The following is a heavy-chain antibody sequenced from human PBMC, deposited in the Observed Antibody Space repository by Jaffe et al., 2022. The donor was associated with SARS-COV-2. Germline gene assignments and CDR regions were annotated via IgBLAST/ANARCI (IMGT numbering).Heavy chain of an antibody. CDR2: ISSSSSTI. Sequence: EVQLVESGGGLVQPGGSLRLSCAASGFTFSSYSMNWVRQAPGKGLEWVSYISSSSSTIYYADSVKGRFTISRDNAKNSLYLQMNSLRAEDTAVYYCARGPYYGDYGWFDPWGQGTLVTVSS. J-gene: IGHJ5*02. CDR1: GFTFSSYS. V-gene: IGHV3-48*01. D-gene: IGHD4-17*01. CDR3: ARGPYYGDYGWFDP.